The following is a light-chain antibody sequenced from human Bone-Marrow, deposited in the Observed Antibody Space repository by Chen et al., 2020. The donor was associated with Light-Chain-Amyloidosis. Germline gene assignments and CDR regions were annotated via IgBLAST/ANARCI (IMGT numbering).Light chain of an antibody. CDR3: QSADSSGTYEVI. V-gene: IGLV3-25*03. J-gene: IGLJ2*01. Sequence: SYELTQPPSGSVSPGQTARITCSGDDLPTKYAYWYQQNPGQAPVLVIHRDTERPSGISERFSGSSSGTTATLTISGVQAEDEADYHCQSADSSGTYEVIFGGGTKLTVL. CDR1: DLPTKY. CDR2: RDT.